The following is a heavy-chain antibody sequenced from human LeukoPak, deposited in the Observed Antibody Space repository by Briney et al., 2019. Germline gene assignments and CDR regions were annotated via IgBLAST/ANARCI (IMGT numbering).Heavy chain of an antibody. CDR3: ARARGYRRLRNHFDY. D-gene: IGHD4-17*01. CDR1: GFTFSSYE. V-gene: IGHV3-48*03. Sequence: GGPLRLSCAASGFTFSSYEMNWVRQAPGKGLEWVSYISSSGSTIYYADSVKGRFTISRDNAKNSLYLQMNSLRAEDTAVYYCARARGYRRLRNHFDYWGQGTLVTVSS. J-gene: IGHJ4*02. CDR2: ISSSGSTI.